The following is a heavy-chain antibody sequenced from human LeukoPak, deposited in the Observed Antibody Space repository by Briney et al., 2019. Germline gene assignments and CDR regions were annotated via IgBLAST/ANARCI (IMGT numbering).Heavy chain of an antibody. D-gene: IGHD6-19*01. CDR3: AIGPGYGSGWYLY. CDR2: IYHSGST. CDR1: GYSFSSGYY. Sequence: SETLSLTCAVSGYSFSSGYYWGWIRQPPGKGLEWIGSIYHSGSTYYNSSLKSRVTTSVDTSKNQFSLKLSSVTAADTAVYHCAIGPGYGSGWYLYWGQGTLVTVSS. J-gene: IGHJ4*02. V-gene: IGHV4-38-2*01.